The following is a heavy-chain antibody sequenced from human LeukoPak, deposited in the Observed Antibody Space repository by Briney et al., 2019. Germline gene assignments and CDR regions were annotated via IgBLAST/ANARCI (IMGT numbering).Heavy chain of an antibody. J-gene: IGHJ4*02. D-gene: IGHD5-12*01. CDR2: ISTYNGNT. CDR3: ARTYSGYDSDFDY. V-gene: IGHV1-18*04. CDR1: GYTFTGYY. Sequence: ASVKVSCKASGYTFTGYYMHWVRQAPGQGLEWMGWISTYNGNTNYAQKLQGRVTMTTDTSTSTAYMELRSLRSDDTAVYYCARTYSGYDSDFDYWGQGTLVTVSS.